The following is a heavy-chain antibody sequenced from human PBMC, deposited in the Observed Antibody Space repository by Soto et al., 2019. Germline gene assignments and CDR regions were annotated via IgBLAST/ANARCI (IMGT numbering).Heavy chain of an antibody. J-gene: IGHJ6*03. CDR3: ARRYYGSGRTYYYYYMDV. V-gene: IGHV4-59*08. Sequence: TLSLTCTVSGGSISSYYWSWIRQPPGKGLEWIGYIYYSGSTNYNPSLKSRVTISVDTSKNQFSLKLSSVTAADTAVYYFARRYYGSGRTYYYYYMDVWGKGTTVTVSS. D-gene: IGHD3-10*01. CDR2: IYYSGST. CDR1: GGSISSYY.